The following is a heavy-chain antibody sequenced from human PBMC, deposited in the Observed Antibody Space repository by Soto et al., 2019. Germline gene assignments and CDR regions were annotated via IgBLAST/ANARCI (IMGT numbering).Heavy chain of an antibody. J-gene: IGHJ3*01. Sequence: GGSLRLSCAASGFAFSSHPMSWVRQAPERGLEWVSGISDGGDLTYNADSVKGRFTISRDNSKNILFLQMNSLRAEDTALYYCARRAFGSSRSFDLWGQGTMVTVSS. CDR2: ISDGGDLT. D-gene: IGHD6-6*01. V-gene: IGHV3-23*01. CDR1: GFAFSSHP. CDR3: ARRAFGSSRSFDL.